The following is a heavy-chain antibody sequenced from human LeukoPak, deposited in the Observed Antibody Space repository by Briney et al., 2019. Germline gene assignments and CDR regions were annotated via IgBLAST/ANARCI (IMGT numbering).Heavy chain of an antibody. J-gene: IGHJ5*02. Sequence: PSETLSLTCTVSGGSISSYYWSWIRQPPGKGLEWIGYIYYSGSTNYNPSLKSRVTISVDTSKNQFSLKLSSVTAADTAVYYCVRGRFPYYDFWSGLPGFDPWGQGTLVTVSS. CDR2: IYYSGST. CDR1: GGSISSYY. V-gene: IGHV4-59*01. CDR3: VRGRFPYYDFWSGLPGFDP. D-gene: IGHD3-3*01.